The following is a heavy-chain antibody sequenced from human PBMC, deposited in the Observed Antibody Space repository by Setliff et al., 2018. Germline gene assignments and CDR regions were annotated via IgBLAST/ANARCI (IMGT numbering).Heavy chain of an antibody. Sequence: PGGSLRLSCAASGFTFSNAWMSWVRQAPGKGLEWVGRIKSKTDGGTTDYAAPVKGRFTISRDDSKNTLYLQMNSLKTEDTAVYYCTRRITIFGVVTKNDYWGQGTLVTVSS. CDR1: GFTFSNAW. J-gene: IGHJ4*02. V-gene: IGHV3-15*01. CDR3: TRRITIFGVVTKNDY. D-gene: IGHD3-3*01. CDR2: IKSKTDGGTT.